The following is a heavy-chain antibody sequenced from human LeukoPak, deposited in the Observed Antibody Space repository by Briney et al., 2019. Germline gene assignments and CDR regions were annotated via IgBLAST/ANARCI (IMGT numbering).Heavy chain of an antibody. CDR3: ARSTVAVPYNWFDP. J-gene: IGHJ5*02. V-gene: IGHV3-11*01. D-gene: IGHD6-19*01. Sequence: GSLRLSCAASGFTFSDYYMSWIRQAPGKGLEWVSYISSSGSTIYYADFVKGRFTISRDNTKNSLYLQMNSLRAEDTAVYYCARSTVAVPYNWFDPWGQGTLVTVSS. CDR1: GFTFSDYY. CDR2: ISSSGSTI.